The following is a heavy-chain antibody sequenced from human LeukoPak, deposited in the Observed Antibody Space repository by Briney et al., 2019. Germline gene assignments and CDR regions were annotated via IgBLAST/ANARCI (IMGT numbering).Heavy chain of an antibody. J-gene: IGHJ3*02. CDR1: GYTFTGYY. V-gene: IGHV1-2*02. D-gene: IGHD3-3*01. Sequence: GASVKVSCKASGYTFTGYYMHWVRQAPGQGLEWMGWINPNSGGTNYAQKFQGRVTMTRDTSISTAYMELSRLRSDDTAVYYCASITIFGVAVDAFDIWGQGTMVTVSS. CDR2: INPNSGGT. CDR3: ASITIFGVAVDAFDI.